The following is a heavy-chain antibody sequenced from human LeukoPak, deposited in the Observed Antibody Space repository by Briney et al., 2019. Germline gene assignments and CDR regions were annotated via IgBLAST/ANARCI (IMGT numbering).Heavy chain of an antibody. CDR2: INHSGST. D-gene: IGHD6-6*01. CDR3: ARGPDIAARPFDY. J-gene: IGHJ4*02. V-gene: IGHV4-34*01. Sequence: SETLSLTCAVYGGSFSGYYWSWIRQPPGKGLEWIGEINHSGSTNYKPSLKSRFTISVDTSKNQFSLKLSSVTAADTAVYYCARGPDIAARPFDYWGQGTLVTVSS. CDR1: GGSFSGYY.